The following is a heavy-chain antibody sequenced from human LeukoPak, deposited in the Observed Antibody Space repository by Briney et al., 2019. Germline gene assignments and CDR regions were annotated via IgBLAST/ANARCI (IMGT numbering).Heavy chain of an antibody. V-gene: IGHV3-7*01. Sequence: GGSLRLSCEASGFTFTTYWMTWVRQAPGKGLEWVANIKQDGSEKYYVDSVKGRFTISRDNAKNSLYLQMNSLRVEDTAVYYCAREDDDWGPNTLDVWGQGTVVTVSS. D-gene: IGHD7-27*01. CDR1: GFTFTTYW. J-gene: IGHJ3*01. CDR3: AREDDDWGPNTLDV. CDR2: IKQDGSEK.